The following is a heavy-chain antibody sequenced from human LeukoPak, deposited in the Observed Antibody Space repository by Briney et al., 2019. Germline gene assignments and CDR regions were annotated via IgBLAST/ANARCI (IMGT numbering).Heavy chain of an antibody. CDR1: EFSFSSYW. D-gene: IGHD3-16*01. V-gene: IGHV3-74*01. CDR2: ISPDGSSA. Sequence: PGGSLRLSCAASEFSFSSYWMHWVRQAPGKGLVWVSRISPDGSSASYADSVRGRFTISRDNAKNTLYLQMKSLRAEETAVYYCATSRSFDYWGQGTLVTVSS. J-gene: IGHJ4*02. CDR3: ATSRSFDY.